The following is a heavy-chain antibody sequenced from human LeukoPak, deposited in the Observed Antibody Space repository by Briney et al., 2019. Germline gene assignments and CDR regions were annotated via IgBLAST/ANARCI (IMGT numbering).Heavy chain of an antibody. CDR3: ARDLGYCSGSTCYVGYFDY. CDR1: GFTFSASA. Sequence: GGSLRLSCAASGFTFSASAMHWVRQAPGKGLEYVSAITSDGGGTFYANSVKGRFTISRDNSKNTLYLQMGSLRADDMAVYYCARDLGYCSGSTCYVGYFDYWGQGTQVTVSS. J-gene: IGHJ4*02. V-gene: IGHV3-64*01. D-gene: IGHD2-15*01. CDR2: ITSDGGGT.